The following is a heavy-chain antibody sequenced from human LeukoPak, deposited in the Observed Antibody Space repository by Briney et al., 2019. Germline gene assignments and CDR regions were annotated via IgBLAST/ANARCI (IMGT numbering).Heavy chain of an antibody. CDR1: GGSISSYY. D-gene: IGHD5-18*01. V-gene: IGHV4-59*01. CDR3: ARDLYSYEGYYYGMDV. Sequence: SETLSLTCTVSGGSISSYYWSWIRQPPGKGLEWIGYIYYSGSTNYNPSLKGRVTISVDTSKNQFSLKLSSVTAADTAVYYCARDLYSYEGYYYGMDVWGQGTTVTVSS. CDR2: IYYSGST. J-gene: IGHJ6*02.